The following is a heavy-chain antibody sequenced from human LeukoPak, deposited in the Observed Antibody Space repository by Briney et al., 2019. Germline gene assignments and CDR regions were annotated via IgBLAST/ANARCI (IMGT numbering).Heavy chain of an antibody. V-gene: IGHV3-30-3*01. D-gene: IGHD6-6*01. CDR2: ISYDGSNK. CDR1: GFTFSSYA. CDR3: ARDPGSVFVPDAGKAEGTGGYFQH. J-gene: IGHJ1*01. Sequence: SCKASGFTFSSYAMHWVRQAPGKGLEWVAVISYDGSNKYYADSVKGRFTISRDNSKNTLYLQMNGLRAEDTAVYYCARDPGSVFVPDAGKAEGTGGYFQHWGQGTLVTVSS.